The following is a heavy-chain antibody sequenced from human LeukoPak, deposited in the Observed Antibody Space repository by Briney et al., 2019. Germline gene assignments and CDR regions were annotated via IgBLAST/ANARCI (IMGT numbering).Heavy chain of an antibody. J-gene: IGHJ4*02. V-gene: IGHV4-59*01. Sequence: PSETLSLTCTVSGGSISSYYWSWIRQPPGKGLEWIGYIYYSGSTNYNPSLKSRVTISVDTSKNQFSLKLSSVTAADTAVYYCARQEYDFWSGYPGSLGYGGQGTLVTVSS. CDR3: ARQEYDFWSGYPGSLGY. CDR2: IYYSGST. D-gene: IGHD3-3*01. CDR1: GGSISSYY.